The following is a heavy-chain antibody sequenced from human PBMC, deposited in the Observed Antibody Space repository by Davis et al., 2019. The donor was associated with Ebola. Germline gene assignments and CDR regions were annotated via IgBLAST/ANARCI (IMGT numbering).Heavy chain of an antibody. Sequence: PGGSLRLSCAASGFTFSSYGMHWVRQAPGKGLEWVAVISYDGSNKYYADSVKGRFTISRDNSKNTLYLQMNSLRAEDTAVYYCAKDPSTQGAYGYWGQGTLVTVSS. V-gene: IGHV3-30*18. CDR1: GFTFSSYG. CDR2: ISYDGSNK. D-gene: IGHD3-10*01. CDR3: AKDPSTQGAYGY. J-gene: IGHJ4*02.